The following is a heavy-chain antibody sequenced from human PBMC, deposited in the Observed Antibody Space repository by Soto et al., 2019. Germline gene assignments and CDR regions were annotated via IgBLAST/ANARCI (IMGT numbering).Heavy chain of an antibody. Sequence: GESLKISCKGSGYSFTSYWIGWVRQMPGKGLEWMGIIYPGDSDTRYSPSFQGQVTISADKSISTAYLQWSSLKASDTAMYYCARRGDKTEIYYYGMDVWGQGTTVTVSS. CDR2: IYPGDSDT. D-gene: IGHD3-16*01. V-gene: IGHV5-51*01. J-gene: IGHJ6*02. CDR1: GYSFTSYW. CDR3: ARRGDKTEIYYYGMDV.